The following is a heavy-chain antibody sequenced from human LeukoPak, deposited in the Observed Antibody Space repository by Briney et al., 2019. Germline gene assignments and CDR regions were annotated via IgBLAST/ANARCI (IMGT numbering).Heavy chain of an antibody. CDR1: GYTFTNYD. J-gene: IGHJ1*01. V-gene: IGHV1-8*01. D-gene: IGHD3-22*01. Sequence: GASVKVSCKASGYTFTNYDINWVRQATGQGLEWMGWMNPNSGNTGYAQKFQGRVTMTRNTSISTAYMELSSLRSEDTAVYYCARGWGSDSSGYYFDFQHWGQGTLVTVSS. CDR2: MNPNSGNT. CDR3: ARGWGSDSSGYYFDFQH.